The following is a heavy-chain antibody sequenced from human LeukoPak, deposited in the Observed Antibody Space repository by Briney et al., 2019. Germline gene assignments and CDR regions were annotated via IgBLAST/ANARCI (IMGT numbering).Heavy chain of an antibody. J-gene: IGHJ4*02. V-gene: IGHV1-2*02. CDR1: GYTFTFYC. D-gene: IGHD3-22*01. CDR3: ERDDYDSSGLPRLMLAYYFDY. CDR2: INTNSGGT. Sequence: GPAVTVSLTYPGYTFTFYCMLWVRQSPGQGLDLMGLINTNSGGTNYAQKFQGRVTMTMDTSISTAYMELNRLRSDDTAVYYGERDDYDSSGLPRLMLAYYFDYWGQGTLVTVSS.